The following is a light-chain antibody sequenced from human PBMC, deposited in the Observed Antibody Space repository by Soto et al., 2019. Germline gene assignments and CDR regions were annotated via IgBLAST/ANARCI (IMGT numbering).Light chain of an antibody. Sequence: DIQLTQSQSFLSASVADRVTITCRASQSINSYLNWYQQKPGKAPKLLIYAASSLQSGVPSRFSGSGSGTDFTLTISSLQPEDFATYYCQQSYSTPPTLGQGTKVDIK. CDR1: QSINSY. CDR2: AAS. V-gene: IGKV1-39*01. J-gene: IGKJ1*01. CDR3: QQSYSTPPT.